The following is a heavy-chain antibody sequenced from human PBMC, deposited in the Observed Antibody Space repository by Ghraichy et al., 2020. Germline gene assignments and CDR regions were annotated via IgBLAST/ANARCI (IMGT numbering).Heavy chain of an antibody. CDR1: GGSISSYY. V-gene: IGHV4-59*08. D-gene: IGHD2-21*01. J-gene: IGHJ4*02. CDR2: IHYCGST. CDR3: ARHLRRSDYYFDY. Sequence: SETLSLTCTVSGGSISSYYWSWIRQPPGKGLEWIGYIHYCGSTNYNPSLKRPLTISVDTSKNQFSLTLSSVTAADTAVYYCARHLRRSDYYFDYWGQGTLVTVSS.